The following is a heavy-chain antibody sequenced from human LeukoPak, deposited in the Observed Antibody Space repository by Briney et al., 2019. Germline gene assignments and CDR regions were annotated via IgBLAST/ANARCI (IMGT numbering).Heavy chain of an antibody. CDR3: ARDPSSSPGTDAFDI. CDR2: ISAYNGNT. J-gene: IGHJ3*02. Sequence: ASVKVSCKASGYTFTSYGISWVRQAPGQGLEWMGWISAYNGNTNYAQKLQGRVTMTTDTSTSTAYMELRSLRSDDAAVYYCARDPSSSPGTDAFDIWGQGTMVTVSS. D-gene: IGHD6-13*01. V-gene: IGHV1-18*01. CDR1: GYTFTSYG.